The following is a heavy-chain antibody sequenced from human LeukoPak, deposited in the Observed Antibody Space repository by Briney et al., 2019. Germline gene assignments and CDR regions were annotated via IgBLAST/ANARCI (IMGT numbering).Heavy chain of an antibody. D-gene: IGHD6-13*01. V-gene: IGHV4-59*01. CDR3: ARALEQQLVQGHWFDP. Sequence: PSETLSLTCTVSGGSISSYYWSWIRQPPGKGLEWIVYIYYSGSTNYNPSLKSRVTISVDTSKNQFSLKLSSVTAADTAVYYCARALEQQLVQGHWFDPWGQGTLVTVSS. CDR2: IYYSGST. J-gene: IGHJ5*02. CDR1: GGSISSYY.